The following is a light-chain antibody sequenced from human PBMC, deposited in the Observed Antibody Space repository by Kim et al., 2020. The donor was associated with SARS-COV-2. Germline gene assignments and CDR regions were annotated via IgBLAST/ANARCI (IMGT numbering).Light chain of an antibody. CDR3: QQYGSSPNA. CDR2: GAS. J-gene: IGKJ3*01. Sequence: TPGERATPSCRASQSVSSSYLAWYQQKPGQAPRLLIYGASSRATGIPDRFSGSGSGTDFTLTISRLEPEDFAVYYCQQYGSSPNAFGPGTKVDIK. CDR1: QSVSSSY. V-gene: IGKV3-20*01.